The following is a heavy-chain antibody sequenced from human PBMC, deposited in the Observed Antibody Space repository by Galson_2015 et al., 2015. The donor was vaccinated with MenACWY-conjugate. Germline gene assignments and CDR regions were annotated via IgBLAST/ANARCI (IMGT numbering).Heavy chain of an antibody. Sequence: SLRLSCAASGFIFSNAWMSWVRQAPGKGLEWVGRIKSKTDGETTDYAAPVKGRFTISRDDSKNTLYLQMNSLKTEDTAVYYCTGVVSARGAYDWGQGTRVTVSS. CDR1: GFIFSNAW. J-gene: IGHJ4*02. CDR3: TGVVSARGAYD. CDR2: IKSKTDGETT. V-gene: IGHV3-15*01. D-gene: IGHD2-21*01.